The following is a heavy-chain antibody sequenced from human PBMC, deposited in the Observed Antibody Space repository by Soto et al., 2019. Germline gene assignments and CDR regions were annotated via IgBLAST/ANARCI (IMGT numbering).Heavy chain of an antibody. CDR1: GGSISSPHDY. CDR2: IYYSGST. J-gene: IGHJ4*02. Sequence: PSETLSLTCTVSGGSISSPHDYWAWIRQPPGKGLEWIGSIYYSGSTYYNPSLKSRVTISVDTSKNQFSLKLSSVTAADTAVYYCARDYDSSGDYWGQGTLVTVSS. D-gene: IGHD3-22*01. V-gene: IGHV4-39*01. CDR3: ARDYDSSGDY.